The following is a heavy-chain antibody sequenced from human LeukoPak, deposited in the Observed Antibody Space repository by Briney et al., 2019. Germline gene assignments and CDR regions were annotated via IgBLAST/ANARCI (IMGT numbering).Heavy chain of an antibody. V-gene: IGHV4-39*01. Sequence: SETLSLTCTVSGGSISSSSYYWGWTRQPPGKGLEWIGSIYYRGSTYYNPSLKSRVTISVDTSKNHFSLKLSSVTAADTAVHYCARVMLKYSYGTGVDYWGQGTLVTVSS. CDR2: IYYRGST. CDR3: ARVMLKYSYGTGVDY. J-gene: IGHJ4*02. CDR1: GGSISSSSYY. D-gene: IGHD5-18*01.